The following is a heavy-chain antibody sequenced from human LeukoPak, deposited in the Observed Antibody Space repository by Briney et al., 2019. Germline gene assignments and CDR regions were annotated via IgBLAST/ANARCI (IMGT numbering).Heavy chain of an antibody. CDR2: ISYDGSNK. Sequence: GRSLRLSCAASGFTFSSYGMHWVRQAPGKGLEWVAVISYDGSNKYYADSVKGRFTISRDNSKNTLYLQMNSLRAEDKAVYYCAKESMVSSLYYYYYYYMDVWGKGTTVTVSS. CDR1: GFTFSSYG. J-gene: IGHJ6*03. V-gene: IGHV3-30*18. CDR3: AKESMVSSLYYYYYYYMDV. D-gene: IGHD3-10*01.